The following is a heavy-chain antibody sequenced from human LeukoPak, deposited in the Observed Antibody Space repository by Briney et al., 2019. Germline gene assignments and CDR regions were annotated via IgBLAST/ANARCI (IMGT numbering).Heavy chain of an antibody. CDR3: ARARRYYYDSSGYSFDY. CDR1: GYTFTSYY. J-gene: IGHJ4*02. D-gene: IGHD3-22*01. V-gene: IGHV1-46*01. CDR2: INPSGGST. Sequence: ASVKVSCKASGYTFTSYYMHWVRQAPGQGLEWMGIINPSGGSTSYAQKFQGSVTMTRDTSTSTAYMELSSLRSEDTAVYYCARARRYYYDSSGYSFDYWGQGTLVTVSS.